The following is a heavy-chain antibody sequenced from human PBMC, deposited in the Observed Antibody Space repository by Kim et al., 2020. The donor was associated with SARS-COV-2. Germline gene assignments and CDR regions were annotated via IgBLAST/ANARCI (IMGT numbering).Heavy chain of an antibody. D-gene: IGHD4-17*01. Sequence: NYNASRKRRLTLSVDTSKNQFYLNLTSMTAADTAVYYCARDPRGDYVFDYWGRGTLVTVSS. CDR3: ARDPRGDYVFDY. V-gene: IGHV4-59*01. J-gene: IGHJ4*02.